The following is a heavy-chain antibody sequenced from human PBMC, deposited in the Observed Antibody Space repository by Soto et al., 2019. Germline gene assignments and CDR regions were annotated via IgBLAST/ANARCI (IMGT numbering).Heavy chain of an antibody. J-gene: IGHJ6*04. CDR3: AKYDFWSGYTPDV. CDR2: ISGSGGST. V-gene: IGHV3-23*01. CDR1: GFTFSSYA. D-gene: IGHD3-3*01. Sequence: SGFTFSSYAMSWVRQATGNGLEWVSAISGSGGSTYYADSVKGRFTISRDNSKNTLYLQMNSLRAEDTAVYYCAKYDFWSGYTPDVWGKGTTVTVSS.